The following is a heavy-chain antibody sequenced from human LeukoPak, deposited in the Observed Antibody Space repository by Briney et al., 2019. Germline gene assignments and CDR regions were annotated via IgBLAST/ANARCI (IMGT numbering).Heavy chain of an antibody. Sequence: GGSLRLSCAASGFTFSSYWMSWVRQAPGKGLEWVANIKQDGSEKYYVDSVKGRFTISRDNAKNSLYLQMNSLRAEDTAVYYCARDHWGDYGDYDAFDIWGQGTMVTVSS. V-gene: IGHV3-7*01. CDR3: ARDHWGDYGDYDAFDI. J-gene: IGHJ3*02. CDR1: GFTFSSYW. D-gene: IGHD4-17*01. CDR2: IKQDGSEK.